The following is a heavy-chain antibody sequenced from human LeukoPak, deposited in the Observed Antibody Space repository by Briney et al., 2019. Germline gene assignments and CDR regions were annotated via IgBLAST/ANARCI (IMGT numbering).Heavy chain of an antibody. J-gene: IGHJ5*02. D-gene: IGHD6-6*01. CDR3: AREGDIAARPGANWFDP. CDR1: GYTFTSYG. V-gene: IGHV1-18*01. CDR2: ISAYNGNT. Sequence: GASVKVSCKASGYTFTSYGISWVRQAPGQGLEWMGWISAYNGNTNYAQKLQGRVTMTTDTSTSTAYMELNNLRSDDTAVYYCAREGDIAARPGANWFDPWGQGTLVTVSS.